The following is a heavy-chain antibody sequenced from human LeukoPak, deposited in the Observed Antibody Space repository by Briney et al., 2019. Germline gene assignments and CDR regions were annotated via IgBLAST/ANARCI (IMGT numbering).Heavy chain of an antibody. D-gene: IGHD3-22*01. V-gene: IGHV1-18*01. CDR3: ASDPPDSSGFYGMDV. J-gene: IGHJ6*02. CDR2: ISANNGNT. CDR1: GYTFTSYG. Sequence: ASVKVSCKASGYTFTSYGISWVRQAPGQGLEWMGWISANNGNTNYAQKLQGRVTMTTDTSTSTAYMELRSLRSDDTAVYYRASDPPDSSGFYGMDVWGQGTTVTVSS.